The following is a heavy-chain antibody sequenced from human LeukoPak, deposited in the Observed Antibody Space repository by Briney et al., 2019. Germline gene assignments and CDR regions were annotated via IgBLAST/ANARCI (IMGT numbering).Heavy chain of an antibody. D-gene: IGHD1-1*01. CDR1: GFTFSSYA. CDR2: INSDGSST. V-gene: IGHV3-74*01. CDR3: ARGSGRGWFDP. Sequence: GGSLRLSCAASGFTFSSYAMSWVRQAPGKGLVWVSRINSDGSSTSYADSVKGRFTISRDNAKNTLYLQMNSLRAEDTAVYYCARGSGRGWFDPWGQGTLVTVSS. J-gene: IGHJ5*02.